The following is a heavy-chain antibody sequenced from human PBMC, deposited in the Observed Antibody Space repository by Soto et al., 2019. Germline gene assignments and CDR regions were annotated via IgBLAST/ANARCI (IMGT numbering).Heavy chain of an antibody. V-gene: IGHV4-61*03. CDR2: ISYTGRT. CDR1: GDSVTSGSYY. CDR3: AREWGLLPYYVMNV. D-gene: IGHD7-27*01. J-gene: IGHJ6*02. Sequence: QVQLQESAPGLVKPSETLSLTCIVSGDSVTSGSYYWTWLRQPPGKGLEWIGYISYTGRTKYNPSLQSRVTISVDTSKTDFSLNLSSVTAADTAVYFCAREWGLLPYYVMNVWGHGTAVTVSS.